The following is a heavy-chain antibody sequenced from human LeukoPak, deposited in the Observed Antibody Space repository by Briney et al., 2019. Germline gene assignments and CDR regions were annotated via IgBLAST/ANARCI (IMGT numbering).Heavy chain of an antibody. CDR3: ARSGRCSTTACSFDY. CDR1: GFDLSDYS. Sequence: GGSLRLSCAPSGFDLSDYSMKWVRQAPGKPPEWISYISTSSTTKFYADSVRGRFTVYRDNAKKSLYLQMDSLRVDDTAVYYCARSGRCSTTACSFDYWGQGTLVTVSS. D-gene: IGHD2/OR15-2a*01. V-gene: IGHV3-48*01. J-gene: IGHJ4*02. CDR2: ISTSSTTK.